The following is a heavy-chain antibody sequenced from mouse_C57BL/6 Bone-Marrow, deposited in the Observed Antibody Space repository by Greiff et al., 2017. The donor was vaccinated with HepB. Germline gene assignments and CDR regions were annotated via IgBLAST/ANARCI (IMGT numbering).Heavy chain of an antibody. CDR3: TTAYYYGPQAFAY. CDR2: IDPEDGDT. CDR1: GFNIKDYY. Sequence: VQLQQSGAELVRPGASVKLSCTASGFNIKDYYMHWVKQRPEQGLERIGRIDPEDGDTEYAPKFQGKATMTADTSSNTAYLQLSSLTSEDTAVYYCTTAYYYGPQAFAYWGQGTLVTVSA. J-gene: IGHJ3*01. V-gene: IGHV14-1*01. D-gene: IGHD1-1*01.